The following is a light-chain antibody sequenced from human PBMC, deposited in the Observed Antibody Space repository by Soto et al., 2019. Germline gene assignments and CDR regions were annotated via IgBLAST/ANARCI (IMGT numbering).Light chain of an antibody. V-gene: IGLV1-47*02. CDR1: SSNIGSNY. Sequence: THPPTASGTPGQRVTISCCGSSSNIGSNYVCWYQQLPGTAPKRLIYSNDRRPSGVPDRFSGSKSGTSASLAISGLRSEDAADYSCPVWDDSLSGRTWVFGGGSQLTLL. CDR3: PVWDDSLSGRTWV. CDR2: SND. J-gene: IGLJ3*02.